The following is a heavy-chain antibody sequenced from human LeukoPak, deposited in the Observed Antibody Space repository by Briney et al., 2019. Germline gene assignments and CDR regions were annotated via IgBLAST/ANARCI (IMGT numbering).Heavy chain of an antibody. CDR1: GFTLSSYA. V-gene: IGHV3-23*01. D-gene: IGHD1-26*01. CDR3: AKQIVRSGSFIDF. J-gene: IGHJ4*02. Sequence: GGSLRLSCVASGFTLSSYAMSWVRQAPGKGLEWVSAISSGGGSTYYPDSVKGRFTISRDDSKSTLYLQMNSLRAEDTAVYYCAKQIVRSGSFIDFWGRGTLVTVSS. CDR2: ISSGGGST.